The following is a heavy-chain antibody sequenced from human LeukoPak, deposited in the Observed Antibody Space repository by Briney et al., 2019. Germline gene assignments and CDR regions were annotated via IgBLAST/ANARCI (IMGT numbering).Heavy chain of an antibody. V-gene: IGHV3-21*01. CDR2: ISSSSSYI. J-gene: IGHJ4*02. CDR1: GFTFSSYS. D-gene: IGHD1-14*01. CDR3: ARGPKPGLHY. Sequence: GGSLRLSCAASGFTFSSYSMNWVRQAPGKGLGWVSSISSSSSYIYYADSVKGRFTISRDNAKNSLYLQMNSLRAEDTAVYYCARGPKPGLHYWGQGTLVTVSS.